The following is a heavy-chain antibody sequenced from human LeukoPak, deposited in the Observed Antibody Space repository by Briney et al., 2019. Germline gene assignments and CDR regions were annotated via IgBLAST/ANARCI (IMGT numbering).Heavy chain of an antibody. V-gene: IGHV4-59*08. J-gene: IGHJ4*02. D-gene: IGHD6-25*01. CDR3: ARHLTDQQRGAYYFGY. Sequence: SETLSLTCTVSGGSISSYYGSWIRQPPGKGLEWIGYIYYSGSTNYNPSLKSRVTISVDTSKNQFSLKLSSVTAADTAVYYCARHLTDQQRGAYYFGYWGQGTLVTVSS. CDR2: IYYSGST. CDR1: GGSISSYY.